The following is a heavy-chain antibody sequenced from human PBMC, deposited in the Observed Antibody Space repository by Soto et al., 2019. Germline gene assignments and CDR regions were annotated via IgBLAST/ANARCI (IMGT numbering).Heavy chain of an antibody. CDR2: SSTYNGNR. V-gene: IGHV1-18*01. D-gene: IGHD4-17*01. Sequence: QVQLVQSGAEVKKPGASVKVSCKTSGYTFASYGISWVRQAPGQGLEWMGWSSTYNGNRNYAQKFPGRVTMTTDTSTSTAYMELRSLRSDDTAVYYCARDPLHYGDYYPFDIWGQGTMVTVSS. CDR1: GYTFASYG. CDR3: ARDPLHYGDYYPFDI. J-gene: IGHJ3*02.